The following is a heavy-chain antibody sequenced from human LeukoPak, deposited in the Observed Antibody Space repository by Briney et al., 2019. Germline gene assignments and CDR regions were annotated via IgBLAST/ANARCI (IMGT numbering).Heavy chain of an antibody. V-gene: IGHV3-21*01. J-gene: IGHJ4*02. CDR1: GFTFSSYG. D-gene: IGHD6-19*01. Sequence: PGGSLRLSCAASGFTFSSYGMHWVRQAPGKGLEWVSSISSSSSYIYYADSVKGRFTISRDNAKNSLYLQMNSLRAEDTAVYYCAREKSSGWYPYYFDYWGQGTLVTVSS. CDR3: AREKSSGWYPYYFDY. CDR2: ISSSSSYI.